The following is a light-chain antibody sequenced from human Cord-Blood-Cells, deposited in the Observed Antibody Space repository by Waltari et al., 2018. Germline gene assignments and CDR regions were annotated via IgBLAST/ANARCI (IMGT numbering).Light chain of an antibody. CDR2: AAS. CDR3: QQSYSTPFT. V-gene: IGKV1-39*01. J-gene: IGKJ4*01. Sequence: DIQMNQSPSSLSASVGDRVTITCRASQSISSYLNWYQQKPGKAPKLLIYAASSLQSGVPSMFSGSGSGTDFTLTISSLQPEDFATYYCQQSYSTPFTFGGGTKVEIK. CDR1: QSISSY.